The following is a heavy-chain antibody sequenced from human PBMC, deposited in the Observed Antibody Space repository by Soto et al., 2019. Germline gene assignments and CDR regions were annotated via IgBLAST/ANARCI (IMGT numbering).Heavy chain of an antibody. CDR2: ISGSGGST. V-gene: IGHV3-23*01. J-gene: IGHJ5*01. D-gene: IGHD3-10*01. CDR3: ANYFSVGVSAWFDS. Sequence: PGGSLRLSCAASGFTFSNYAMSWVRQAPGKGMEWVSLISGSGGSTYYADSVKGRFTISRDNSKNTLHLQMNSLRAEDTAVYYCANYFSVGVSAWFDSWGQGSVVTVSS. CDR1: GFTFSNYA.